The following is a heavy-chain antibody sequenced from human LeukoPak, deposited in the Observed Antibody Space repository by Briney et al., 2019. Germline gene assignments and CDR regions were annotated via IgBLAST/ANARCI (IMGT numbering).Heavy chain of an antibody. V-gene: IGHV5-51*01. Sequence: GESLKISCTGSGYSFTTYFIGWVRQMPGKGLEWLGIIYPGDSDTRYSPSFQGQVTISADKSIGTAYLQWSSLKASDTAMYYCARQAVPVAKYFQFWGQGTLVTVSS. D-gene: IGHD2-2*01. CDR2: IYPGDSDT. J-gene: IGHJ1*01. CDR1: GYSFTTYF. CDR3: ARQAVPVAKYFQF.